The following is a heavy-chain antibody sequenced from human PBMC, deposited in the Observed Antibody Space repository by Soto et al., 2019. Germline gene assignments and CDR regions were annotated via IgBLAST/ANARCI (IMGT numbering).Heavy chain of an antibody. Sequence: EVQLVESGGGLVQPGGSLRLSCAASGFTVSSNYMSWVRQAPGKGLEWVSVIYSGGSTNYADSVKGRFTISRDNSKNAMYLQMNSLTAEDTAVYYCAREGVVAASDWGQGTLVTVSS. CDR1: GFTVSSNY. V-gene: IGHV3-66*01. D-gene: IGHD2-15*01. CDR2: IYSGGST. CDR3: AREGVVAASD. J-gene: IGHJ4*02.